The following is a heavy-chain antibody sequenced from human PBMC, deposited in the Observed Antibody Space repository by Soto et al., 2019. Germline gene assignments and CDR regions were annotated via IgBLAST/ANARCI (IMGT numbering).Heavy chain of an antibody. CDR1: GFTFSEYY. Sequence: PGGSLRLSCEGSGFTFSEYYISWIRQAPGKGLEWISYSSNSGTFSRYADSVKGRFSISRDNTKNLLYLQMNSLRAEDTAVYYCARSGDNYNRLDYWGQGTPVTVS. CDR2: SSNSGTFS. J-gene: IGHJ4*02. D-gene: IGHD1-1*01. V-gene: IGHV3-11*06. CDR3: ARSGDNYNRLDY.